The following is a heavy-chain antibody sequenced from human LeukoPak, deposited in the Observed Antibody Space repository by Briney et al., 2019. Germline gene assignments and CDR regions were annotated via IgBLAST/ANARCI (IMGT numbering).Heavy chain of an antibody. J-gene: IGHJ4*02. CDR1: GFPFSSYR. CDR2: IYRDGTT. D-gene: IGHD2-15*01. Sequence: GGSLRLSCAASGFPFSSYRMNWVRQAPGKGLEWVSIIYRDGTTYYADSVKGRFTVSRDSSKNTLYLQMNSLRVEDTAVYYCARDKLYYFDSWGQGTLVTVS. V-gene: IGHV3-66*01. CDR3: ARDKLYYFDS.